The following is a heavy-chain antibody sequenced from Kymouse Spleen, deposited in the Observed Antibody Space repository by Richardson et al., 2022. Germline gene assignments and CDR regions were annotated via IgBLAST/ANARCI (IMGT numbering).Heavy chain of an antibody. CDR1: GGSFSGYY. Sequence: QVQLQQWGAGLLKPSETLSLTCAVYGGSFSGYYWSWIRQPPGKGLEWIGEINHSGSTNYNPSLKSRVTISVDTSKNQFSLKLSSVTAADTAVYYCARDRGNWGFDYWGQGTLVTVSS. CDR3: ARDRGNWGFDY. V-gene: IGHV4-34*01. D-gene: IGHD7-27*02. CDR2: INHSGST. J-gene: IGHJ4*02.